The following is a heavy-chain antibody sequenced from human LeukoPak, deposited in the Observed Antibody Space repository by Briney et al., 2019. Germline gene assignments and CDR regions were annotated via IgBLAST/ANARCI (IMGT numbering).Heavy chain of an antibody. CDR3: AKDGGDGPLYFQH. CDR1: GFTFSSYG. D-gene: IGHD3-16*01. J-gene: IGHJ1*01. V-gene: IGHV3-30*18. Sequence: GRSLRLSCAASGFTFSSYGMHWVRQAPGKGLEWVAVIWYGGSNKYYADSVKGRFTISRDNSKNTLYLQMNSLRAEDTAVYYCAKDGGDGPLYFQHWGQGTLVTVSS. CDR2: IWYGGSNK.